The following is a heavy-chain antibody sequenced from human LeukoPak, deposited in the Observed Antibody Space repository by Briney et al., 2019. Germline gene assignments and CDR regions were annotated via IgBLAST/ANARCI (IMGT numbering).Heavy chain of an antibody. V-gene: IGHV4-38-2*01. CDR2: IYHSGSP. J-gene: IGHJ5*02. D-gene: IGHD6-13*01. Sequence: SETLSLTCAVSGYSISSGYYWGWIRPPPGKGLEWIGSIYHSGSPYYNPSLKSRVTISVDTSKNQFSLKLSSVTAADTAVYYCARNSAAAANNWFDPWGQGTLVTVSS. CDR1: GYSISSGYY. CDR3: ARNSAAAANNWFDP.